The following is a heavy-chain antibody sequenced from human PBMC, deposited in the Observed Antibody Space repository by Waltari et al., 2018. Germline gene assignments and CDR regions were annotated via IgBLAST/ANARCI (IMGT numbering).Heavy chain of an antibody. Sequence: QLQLQESGPGLVKPSETLSLTCTVSGGSISSSSYYWGWIRQPPGKGLAWIGSIYYRGSTYYKPSLKMRVTIAGDTSKNQFSLKLSSVTAADTAGYYCARGDPFDDWGQGTLGTVSS. J-gene: IGHJ4*02. V-gene: IGHV4-39*07. CDR1: GGSISSSSYY. D-gene: IGHD2-21*02. CDR2: IYYRGST. CDR3: ARGDPFDD.